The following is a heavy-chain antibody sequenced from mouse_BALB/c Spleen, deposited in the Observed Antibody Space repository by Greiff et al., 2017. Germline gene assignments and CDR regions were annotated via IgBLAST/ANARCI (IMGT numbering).Heavy chain of an antibody. V-gene: IGHV1S132*01. CDR3: ARGDYGSSKFAY. J-gene: IGHJ3*01. CDR2: IFPGTGTT. CDR1: GYTFTSYW. Sequence: VQLQESGAELVKPGASVKLSCKTSGYTFTSYWIQWVKQRPGQGLGWIGEIFPGTGTTYYNEKFKGKATLTIDTSSSTAYMQLSSLTSEDSAVYFCARGDYGSSKFAYWGQGTLVTVSA. D-gene: IGHD1-1*01.